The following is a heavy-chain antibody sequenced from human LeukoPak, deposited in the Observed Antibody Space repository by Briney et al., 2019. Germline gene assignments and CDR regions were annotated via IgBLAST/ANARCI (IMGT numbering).Heavy chain of an antibody. D-gene: IGHD3-3*01. Sequence: SETLSLTCTVSGGSISSSSYYWGWIRQPPGKGLEWIGSIYYSGSTYYNPSLKSRVTISVDTSKNQFSLKLSSVTAADTAVYYCARVNVVSFWSGYSMYNWFDPWGQGTLVTVSS. J-gene: IGHJ5*02. CDR2: IYYSGST. CDR3: ARVNVVSFWSGYSMYNWFDP. V-gene: IGHV4-39*07. CDR1: GGSISSSSYY.